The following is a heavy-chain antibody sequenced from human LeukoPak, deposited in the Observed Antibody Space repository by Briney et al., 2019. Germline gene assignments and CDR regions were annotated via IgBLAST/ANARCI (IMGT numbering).Heavy chain of an antibody. J-gene: IGHJ3*02. D-gene: IGHD1-1*01. Sequence: PGGSLRLSCEAAGFSFRDYPMGWVRRASGKRLEWVSGISAGADVIFYADPVKGRFTISSDNSKNTLYLQMNSLRAEDSAEYYCAKSLLTTATGTGRAFDIWGQGTMVTVSA. CDR1: GFSFRDYP. CDR2: ISAGADVI. V-gene: IGHV3-23*01. CDR3: AKSLLTTATGTGRAFDI.